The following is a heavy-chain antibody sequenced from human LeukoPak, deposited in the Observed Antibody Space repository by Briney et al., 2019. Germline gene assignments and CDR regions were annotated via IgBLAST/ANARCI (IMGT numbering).Heavy chain of an antibody. CDR3: AKDTKADYGDSDAFDI. Sequence: PGGSLRLSCAASGFTFDDYAMHWVRQAPGKGLEWVSGISWNSGSIGYADSVKGRFTISRDNAKNSLYLQVNSLRAEDTALYYCAKDTKADYGDSDAFDIWGQGTMVTVSS. V-gene: IGHV3-9*01. CDR1: GFTFDDYA. D-gene: IGHD4-17*01. CDR2: ISWNSGSI. J-gene: IGHJ3*02.